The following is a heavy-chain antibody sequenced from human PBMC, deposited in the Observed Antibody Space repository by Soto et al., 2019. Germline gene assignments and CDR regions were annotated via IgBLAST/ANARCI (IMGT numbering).Heavy chain of an antibody. Sequence: PGGSLTLSCAASRFTFSSYVMNWVRQAPGKGLEWVSGISGSGDRTYYADSVKGRFTISRDNSKNTVYLQMNSLRADDTAVYYCAKGAWYSSGWYRFFDYWGQGTLVTVSS. CDR1: RFTFSSYV. J-gene: IGHJ4*02. CDR2: ISGSGDRT. CDR3: AKGAWYSSGWYRFFDY. D-gene: IGHD6-19*01. V-gene: IGHV3-23*01.